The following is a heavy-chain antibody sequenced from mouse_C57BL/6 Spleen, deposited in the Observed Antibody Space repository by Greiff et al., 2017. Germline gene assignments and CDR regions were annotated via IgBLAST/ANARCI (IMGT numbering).Heavy chain of an antibody. V-gene: IGHV14-2*01. D-gene: IGHD1-1*01. CDR3: ARSDGSTPRWYFDV. CDR1: GFNIKDYY. J-gene: IGHJ1*03. CDR2: IDPADGGT. Sequence: VHVKQSGAELVKPGASVKLSCTASGFNIKDYYMHWVKQRTEQGLEWIGRIDPADGGTNYAPKFQGKAPITADTSSNTAYLQLSSLTSEDSAVYYCARSDGSTPRWYFDVWGTGTTVTVSS.